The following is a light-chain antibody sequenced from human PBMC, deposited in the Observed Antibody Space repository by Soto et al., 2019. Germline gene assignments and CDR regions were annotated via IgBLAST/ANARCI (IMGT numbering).Light chain of an antibody. V-gene: IGKV1-39*01. Sequence: DIQMTQSPPSLSASVGERGPITCRASQGISTYINWYQQKPGRAPQLLMYAASRLQSGGPSRFSGSGSGTDFTLTITNLQPEDFATYYCHQSFSAPQTFGQGTKVDI. J-gene: IGKJ1*01. CDR2: AAS. CDR1: QGISTY. CDR3: HQSFSAPQT.